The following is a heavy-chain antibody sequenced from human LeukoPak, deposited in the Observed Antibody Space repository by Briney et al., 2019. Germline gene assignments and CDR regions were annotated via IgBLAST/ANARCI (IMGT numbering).Heavy chain of an antibody. CDR2: ISSSGSSI. Sequence: GGSLRLSCAASGFTFRDYNMNWIRQAPGKGLEWISYISSSGSSIYYADSMKGRFTISRDNAKNSLYLQMNSLRAEDTAVYYCARAYCGGDCYRPFDYWGQGTLVTVSS. V-gene: IGHV3-11*04. D-gene: IGHD2-21*02. CDR1: GFTFRDYN. J-gene: IGHJ4*02. CDR3: ARAYCGGDCYRPFDY.